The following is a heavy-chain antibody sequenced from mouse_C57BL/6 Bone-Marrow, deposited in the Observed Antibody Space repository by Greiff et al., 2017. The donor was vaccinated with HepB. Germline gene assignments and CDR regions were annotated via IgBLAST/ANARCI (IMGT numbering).Heavy chain of an antibody. V-gene: IGHV3-8*01. Sequence: EVQLVESGPGLAKPSQTLSLTCSVPGYSITSDYWNWIRKFPGNKLEYMGYISYSGSTYYNPSLKSRISITRDTSKNQYYLQLNSVTTEDTATYYCARYHYYGSSCYAMDYWGQGTSVTVSS. CDR3: ARYHYYGSSCYAMDY. CDR2: ISYSGST. J-gene: IGHJ4*01. D-gene: IGHD1-1*01. CDR1: GYSITSDY.